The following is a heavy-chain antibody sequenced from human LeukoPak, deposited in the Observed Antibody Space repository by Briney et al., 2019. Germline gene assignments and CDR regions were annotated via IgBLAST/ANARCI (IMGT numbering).Heavy chain of an antibody. CDR2: ISAYNGNT. D-gene: IGHD6-19*01. J-gene: IGHJ6*02. Sequence: ASVKVSCKASGGSFGSYTFTWVRQAPGQGLEWMGWISAYNGNTNYAQKLQGRVTMTTDTSTSTAYMELRSLRSDDTAVYYCASQYSSGWYEEDYYGMDVWGQGTTVTVSS. CDR1: GGSFGSYT. CDR3: ASQYSSGWYEEDYYGMDV. V-gene: IGHV1-18*01.